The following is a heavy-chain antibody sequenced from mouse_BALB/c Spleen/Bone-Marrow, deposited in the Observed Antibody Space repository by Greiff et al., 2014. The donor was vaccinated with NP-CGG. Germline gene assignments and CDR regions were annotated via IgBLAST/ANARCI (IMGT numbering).Heavy chain of an antibody. CDR1: GYAFINYL. CDR2: INPGSGGT. Sequence: QVQLKESGAELVRPGTSVKVSCKASGYAFINYLIEWVKQRPGQGLEWIGMINPGSGGTNYNEKFKGEATLTADKSSSTAYMQLSSLTSDDSAVYFCARRDGSYFDYWGQGTTLTVSS. D-gene: IGHD3-3*01. J-gene: IGHJ2*01. CDR3: ARRDGSYFDY. V-gene: IGHV1-54*01.